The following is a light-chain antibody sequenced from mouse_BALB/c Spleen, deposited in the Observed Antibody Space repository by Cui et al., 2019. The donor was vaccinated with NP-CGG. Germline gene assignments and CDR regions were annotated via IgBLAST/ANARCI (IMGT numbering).Light chain of an antibody. CDR3: ALWYSNHWV. Sequence: QAVVTQESALTTSPGETVTLTCRSSTGAVTTSNHANWVQEKPDHLFTGLIGGTNNRPPGVPAGFSGSLIGDKAALTITGAQTEDEAIYFCALWYSNHWVFGGGTKLTVL. CDR1: TGAVTTSNH. J-gene: IGLJ1*01. V-gene: IGLV1*01. CDR2: GTN.